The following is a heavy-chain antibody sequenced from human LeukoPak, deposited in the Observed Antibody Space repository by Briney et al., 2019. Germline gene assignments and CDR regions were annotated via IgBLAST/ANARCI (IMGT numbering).Heavy chain of an antibody. Sequence: GGSLRLSCAASGFTFSNYYMSWVRQAPGKGLEWVANIKQDGSERFYGDSVKGRFTISRDNAKNSLYLQMNSLRAEDTAVYYCVKDHGWLLYSWGQGTLVTVSS. CDR3: VKDHGWLLYS. CDR2: IKQDGSER. V-gene: IGHV3-7*03. CDR1: GFTFSNYY. D-gene: IGHD3-9*01. J-gene: IGHJ4*02.